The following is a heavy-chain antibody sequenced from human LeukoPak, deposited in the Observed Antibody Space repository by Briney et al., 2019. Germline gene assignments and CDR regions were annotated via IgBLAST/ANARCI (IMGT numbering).Heavy chain of an antibody. V-gene: IGHV4-4*07. CDR1: GGSISSYY. J-gene: IGHJ4*02. Sequence: SETLSLTCTVSGGSISSYYWSWIRQPAGKGLEWIGRIHTSGNSNYNPSLKSRVTMSVDTSKNQFSLKLSSVTAADTAVYYCARDRGWELRYFDYWGQGTLVTVSS. CDR3: ARDRGWELRYFDY. D-gene: IGHD1-26*01. CDR2: IHTSGNS.